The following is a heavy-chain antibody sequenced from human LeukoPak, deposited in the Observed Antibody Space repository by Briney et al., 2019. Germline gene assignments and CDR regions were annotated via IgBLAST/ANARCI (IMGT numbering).Heavy chain of an antibody. CDR3: ARGLGGSYPFDC. V-gene: IGHV3-74*01. CDR2: INTDGSRT. D-gene: IGHD3-16*02. Sequence: GGSLRLSCAASGFTFSDYWMDWVRQAPGKGLVWVSRINTDGSRTTYADSVKGRFTISRDNAKNTLYLQMNSLRADDTAVYFCARGLGGSYPFDCWGQGALVTVSS. J-gene: IGHJ4*02. CDR1: GFTFSDYW.